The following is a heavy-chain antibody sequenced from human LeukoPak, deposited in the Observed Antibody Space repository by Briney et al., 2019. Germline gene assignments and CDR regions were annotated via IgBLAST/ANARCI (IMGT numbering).Heavy chain of an antibody. D-gene: IGHD1-7*01. Sequence: ASVKVSCKASGGTFSSYAISWVRQAPGQGLEWMGGITPIFGTTNYAQKFQGRVTITADESTSTAYMELSSLRSEDTAVYYCARGVKWNYLSYWGQETLVTVSS. V-gene: IGHV1-69*13. CDR1: GGTFSSYA. CDR3: ARGVKWNYLSY. CDR2: ITPIFGTT. J-gene: IGHJ4*02.